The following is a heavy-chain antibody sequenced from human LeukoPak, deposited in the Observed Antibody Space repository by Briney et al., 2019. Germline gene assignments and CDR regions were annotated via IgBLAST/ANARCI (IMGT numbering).Heavy chain of an antibody. CDR1: GGSISSYY. V-gene: IGHV4-59*08. Sequence: SETLSLTCTVSGGSISSYYWSWIRQPPGKGLEWIGYIFYSGSTNYNPSLKSRVTISVDTSKNQFSLKLRSVTAADTAVYYCARQLGYCSSTSCYADKVDYWGQGTLVTVSS. CDR3: ARQLGYCSSTSCYADKVDY. D-gene: IGHD2-2*01. CDR2: IFYSGST. J-gene: IGHJ4*02.